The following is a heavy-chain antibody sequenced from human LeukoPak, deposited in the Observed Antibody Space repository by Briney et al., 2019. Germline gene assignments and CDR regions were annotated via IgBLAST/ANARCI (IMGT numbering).Heavy chain of an antibody. D-gene: IGHD6-25*01. CDR3: ASPRDDSSEGRRGVGY. CDR2: IKQDGSEK. Sequence: GGSLRLSCAASGFTFSSYWMNWVRQAPGKGLEWVANIKQDGSEKYYVDSVKGRFTISRDNAKNSLYLQMNSLRAEDTAVYYRASPRDDSSEGRRGVGYWGQGTLVTVSS. V-gene: IGHV3-7*01. J-gene: IGHJ4*02. CDR1: GFTFSSYW.